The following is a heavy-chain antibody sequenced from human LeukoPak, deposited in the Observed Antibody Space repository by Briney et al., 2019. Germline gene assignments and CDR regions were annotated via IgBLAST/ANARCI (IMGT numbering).Heavy chain of an antibody. D-gene: IGHD4-11*01. CDR1: GFTFSASA. CDR2: IRSKANSYAT. V-gene: IGHV3-73*01. J-gene: IGHJ5*02. CDR3: AHSNYVTNWFDP. Sequence: GGSLRLSCAASGFTFSASAIHWVRQASGKGLEWVGRIRSKANSYATAYGASGKGRFTISRDDSKNTAYLQMNSLKTEDTAVYYCAHSNYVTNWFDPWGQGTLVTVSS.